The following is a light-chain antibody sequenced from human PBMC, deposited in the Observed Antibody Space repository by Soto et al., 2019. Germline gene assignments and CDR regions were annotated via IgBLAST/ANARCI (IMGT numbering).Light chain of an antibody. CDR2: WAS. V-gene: IGKV4-1*01. CDR3: QQYYSPPYT. Sequence: DIVMTQSPDSLAVSLGERATVNCKSSQSVLFSTNNKNFLAWYQQKPGQPPKLLLYWASTRESGVPDRFSGSGSGTDFTLTINSLQVEDVALYYCQQYYSPPYTFGQGTKVDIK. CDR1: QSVLFSTNNKNF. J-gene: IGKJ2*01.